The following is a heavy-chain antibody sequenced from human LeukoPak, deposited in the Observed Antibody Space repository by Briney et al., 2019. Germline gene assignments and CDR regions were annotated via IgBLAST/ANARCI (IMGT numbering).Heavy chain of an antibody. D-gene: IGHD3-22*01. Sequence: SETLSLTCTVSGGSISSYYWSWIRQPPGKGLEWMGYIYYSGSTNYNPSLKSRVTISVDTSKNQFSLKLSSVTAADTAVYYCARLTDSSARGYFQHWGQGTLVTVSS. V-gene: IGHV4-59*08. CDR3: ARLTDSSARGYFQH. J-gene: IGHJ1*01. CDR1: GGSISSYY. CDR2: IYYSGST.